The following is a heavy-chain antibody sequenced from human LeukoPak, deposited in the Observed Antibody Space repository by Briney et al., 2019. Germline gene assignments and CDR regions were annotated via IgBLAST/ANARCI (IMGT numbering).Heavy chain of an antibody. Sequence: SETLSLTCTVSGGSISNSSYYWGWIRQPPGKGLEWIGSIYYSGSTYYKSSLKSRVTISVDTSKNQFSLRLSSVTAADTAVYYCARGGGSSGWRGAGYYYYMDVWGKGTTVTISS. V-gene: IGHV4-39*07. CDR2: IYYSGST. CDR3: ARGGGSSGWRGAGYYYYMDV. D-gene: IGHD6-19*01. J-gene: IGHJ6*03. CDR1: GGSISNSSYY.